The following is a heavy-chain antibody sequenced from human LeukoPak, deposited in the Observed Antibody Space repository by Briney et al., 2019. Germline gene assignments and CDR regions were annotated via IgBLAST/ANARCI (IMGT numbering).Heavy chain of an antibody. Sequence: GASVKVSCTASGYTFTSYYMHWVRQAPGQGLEWMGIINPSGGSTSYAQKFQGRVTMTRDTSTSTVCMELSSLRSEDTAVYYCARAGGGHYDSSGGDYWGQGTLVTVSS. CDR3: ARAGGGHYDSSGGDY. V-gene: IGHV1-46*01. J-gene: IGHJ4*02. CDR1: GYTFTSYY. CDR2: INPSGGST. D-gene: IGHD3-22*01.